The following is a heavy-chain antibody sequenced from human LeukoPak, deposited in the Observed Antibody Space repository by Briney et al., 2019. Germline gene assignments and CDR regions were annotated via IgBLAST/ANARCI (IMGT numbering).Heavy chain of an antibody. CDR1: GFTFSSYA. V-gene: IGHV3-30-3*01. CDR2: ISYDGSNK. CDR3: ARDFGPEWELGGSEIGY. J-gene: IGHJ4*02. D-gene: IGHD1-26*01. Sequence: PGGSLRLSCAASGFTFSSYAMHWVRQAPGKGLEWVAVISYDGSNKYYADSVKGRFTISRDNSKNTLYLQMNSLRAEDTAVYYCARDFGPEWELGGSEIGYWGQGTLVTVSS.